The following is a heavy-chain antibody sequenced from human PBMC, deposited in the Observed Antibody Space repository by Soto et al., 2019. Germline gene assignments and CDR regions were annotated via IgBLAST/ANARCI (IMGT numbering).Heavy chain of an antibody. CDR3: ARGSKYYGMDV. J-gene: IGHJ6*02. Sequence: ASVKVSCKASGYTFTSYAMHWVRQAPGQRLEWMGWINAGNGNTKYSQKFQGRVTITRDTSASTAYMELSSLRSEDTAVYYRARGSKYYGMDVWGQGTTVTVSS. CDR1: GYTFTSYA. V-gene: IGHV1-3*01. CDR2: INAGNGNT.